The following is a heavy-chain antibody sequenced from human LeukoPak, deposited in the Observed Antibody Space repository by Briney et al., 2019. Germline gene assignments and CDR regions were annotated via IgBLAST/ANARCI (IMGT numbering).Heavy chain of an antibody. Sequence: ASVKVSCKASGYTFTGYYMHWVRQAPGQRLEWMGWVNPNSGGTNYAQKFQGRVTMTRDTSISTAYMELSRLTSGDTAVYYCARVIEYSGYDFRFDYWGQGTLVTVSS. CDR3: ARVIEYSGYDFRFDY. V-gene: IGHV1-2*02. J-gene: IGHJ4*02. D-gene: IGHD5-12*01. CDR2: VNPNSGGT. CDR1: GYTFTGYY.